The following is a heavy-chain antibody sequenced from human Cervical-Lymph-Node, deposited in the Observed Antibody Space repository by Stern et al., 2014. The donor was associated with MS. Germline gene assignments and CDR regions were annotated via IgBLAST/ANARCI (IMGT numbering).Heavy chain of an antibody. CDR1: GYRFNSYG. CDR3: ARTNPLRFGNFHGIDV. V-gene: IGHV1-18*01. D-gene: IGHD3-3*01. CDR2: ISTYNGNT. J-gene: IGHJ6*02. Sequence: QVQLVESGPEVKKPWASVTVSCKASGYRFNSYGINWVRQAPGQGLEWMGRISTYNGNTEYAQKIQGRVTMTTDTSTGTAYMELRSLRSDDTAVYYCARTNPLRFGNFHGIDVWGQGTTVIVSS.